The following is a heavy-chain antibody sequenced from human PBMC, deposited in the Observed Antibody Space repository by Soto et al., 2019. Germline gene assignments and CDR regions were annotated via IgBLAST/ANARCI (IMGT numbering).Heavy chain of an antibody. D-gene: IGHD3-10*01. Sequence: SETLSLTCTVSGGSISSYYWSWIRQPPGKGLEWIGYIYYSGSTNYNPSLKSRVTISVDTSKNLFSLKLSSVTAADTAVYYCARGSEFGELYDYYYGMDVWGQGTTVTVSS. CDR2: IYYSGST. V-gene: IGHV4-59*01. CDR3: ARGSEFGELYDYYYGMDV. CDR1: GGSISSYY. J-gene: IGHJ6*02.